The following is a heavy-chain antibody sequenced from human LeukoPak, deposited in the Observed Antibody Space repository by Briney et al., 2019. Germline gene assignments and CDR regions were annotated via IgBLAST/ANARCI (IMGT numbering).Heavy chain of an antibody. CDR2: TYYRSKWYN. D-gene: IGHD2-8*01. CDR3: ARDIPGVELMHDAFDI. Sequence: PSLTLSLTCAISGDSVSSNSAAWNWIRQSPSRGLEWLGRTYYRSKWYNDYAVSVKSRITINPDTSKNQFSLQPNSVTPEDTAVYYCARDIPGVELMHDAFDIWGQGTMVTVSS. CDR1: GDSVSSNSAA. V-gene: IGHV6-1*01. J-gene: IGHJ3*02.